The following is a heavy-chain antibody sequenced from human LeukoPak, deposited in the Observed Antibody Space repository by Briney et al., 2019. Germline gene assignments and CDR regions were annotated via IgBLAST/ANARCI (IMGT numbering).Heavy chain of an antibody. CDR3: AKELYYYDSSGSFDY. CDR1: GLAFSSHA. CDR2: IGVGGGDT. Sequence: YPGGSLRLSCAVSGLAFSSHAMSWVRQAPGKGLEWVSGIGVGGGDTYYADSVKGRFTISRDNSKNTLYLQMNSLRAEDTAVYYCAKELYYYDSSGSFDYWGQGTLVAVSS. V-gene: IGHV3-23*01. J-gene: IGHJ4*02. D-gene: IGHD3-22*01.